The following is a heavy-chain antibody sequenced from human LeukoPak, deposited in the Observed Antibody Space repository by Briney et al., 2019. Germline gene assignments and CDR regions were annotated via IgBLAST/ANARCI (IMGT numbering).Heavy chain of an antibody. CDR1: GDSVSSNSAA. D-gene: IGHD5-18*01. V-gene: IGHV6-1*01. CDR2: TYYRSKWYN. J-gene: IGHJ4*02. CDR3: ARLRGYNFGYDY. Sequence: SQTLPLTCAISGDSVSSNSAAWNWIRQSPSRGLEWLGGTYYRSKWYNDYAVSVKSRITINPDTSKNQFSLHLSSVTPEDTAVYYCARLRGYNFGYDYWGQGTLVTVSS.